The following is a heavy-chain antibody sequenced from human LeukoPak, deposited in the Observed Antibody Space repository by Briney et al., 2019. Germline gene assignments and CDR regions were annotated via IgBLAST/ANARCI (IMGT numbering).Heavy chain of an antibody. V-gene: IGHV3-30*02. CDR2: IRYDGSNK. Sequence: PGGSLRLSCAASGFTFSSYGMHWVRQAPGKGLEWVAFIRYDGSNKYYADSVKGRFTISRDNSKNTLYLQMNSLRAEDTAVYYCAKDSNWNYERFDYWGQGILVTVSS. J-gene: IGHJ4*02. D-gene: IGHD1-7*01. CDR1: GFTFSSYG. CDR3: AKDSNWNYERFDY.